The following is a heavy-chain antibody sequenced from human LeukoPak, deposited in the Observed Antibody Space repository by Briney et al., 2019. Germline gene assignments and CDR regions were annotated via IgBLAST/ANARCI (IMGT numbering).Heavy chain of an antibody. D-gene: IGHD3-10*01. Sequence: GGSLRLSCAASGFTFSEYAMHWVRQAPGKGLEWVAVISYDGRQKYYGDSVKGRFTISRDNPKNTLYLQMNSLRDDDTAVYYCARGLDGMVRGVIDYWGQGTLVTVSS. CDR3: ARGLDGMVRGVIDY. V-gene: IGHV3-30-3*01. CDR2: ISYDGRQK. CDR1: GFTFSEYA. J-gene: IGHJ4*02.